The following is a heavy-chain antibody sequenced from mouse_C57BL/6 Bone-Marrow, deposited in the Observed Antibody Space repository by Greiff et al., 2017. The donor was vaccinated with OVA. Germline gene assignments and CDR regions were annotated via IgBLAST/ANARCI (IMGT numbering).Heavy chain of an antibody. CDR3: ARSTVVANYYAMDY. V-gene: IGHV3-6*01. Sequence: EVKLMESGPGLVKPSQSLSLTCSVTGYSITSGYYWNWIRQFPGNKLEWMGYISYDGSNNYNPSLKNRISITRDTSKNQCFLKLNSVTTEDTATYYCARSTVVANYYAMDYWGQGTSVTVSS. CDR2: ISYDGSN. J-gene: IGHJ4*01. CDR1: GYSITSGYY. D-gene: IGHD1-1*01.